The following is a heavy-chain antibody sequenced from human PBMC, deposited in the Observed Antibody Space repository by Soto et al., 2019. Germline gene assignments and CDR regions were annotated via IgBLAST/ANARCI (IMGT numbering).Heavy chain of an antibody. V-gene: IGHV1-18*01. D-gene: IGHD6-19*01. Sequence: ASVKVSCKASGGTFTSYAISWVRQAPGQGLEWMGGISAYNGNTNYAQKLQGRVTMTTDTSTSTAYMELRSLRSDDTAVYYCARDIAVAAPDAFDIWGQGTMVTVSS. CDR2: ISAYNGNT. J-gene: IGHJ3*02. CDR3: ARDIAVAAPDAFDI. CDR1: GGTFTSYA.